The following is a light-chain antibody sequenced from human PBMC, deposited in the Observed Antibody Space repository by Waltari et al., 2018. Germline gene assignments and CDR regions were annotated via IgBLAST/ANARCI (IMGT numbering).Light chain of an antibody. CDR1: QNISRW. J-gene: IGKJ1*01. CDR3: QQYSTYSLWA. CDR2: KTS. Sequence: DIQMTQSPSTLSASIGDRVTITCRASQNISRWLAWYQQKPGKAPNLLIYKTSSLQSGVPSEFSGSGSGTEFTLTISSLQPEDFATYYCQQYSTYSLWAFGQGTKVEIK. V-gene: IGKV1-5*03.